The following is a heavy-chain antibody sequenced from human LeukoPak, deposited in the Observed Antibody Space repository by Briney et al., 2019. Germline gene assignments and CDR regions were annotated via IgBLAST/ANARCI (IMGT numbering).Heavy chain of an antibody. D-gene: IGHD5-18*01. V-gene: IGHV3-7*03. Sequence: GGSLRLSCAASGFILGSYWMSWVRQAPGKGLEWVANINQDGSERYYVDSVKGRFTISRDNAKNSLYLQMNSLRAEDTAVYYCARDDPAMVIWGQGTLVTVSS. CDR2: INQDGSER. CDR1: GFILGSYW. CDR3: ARDDPAMVI. J-gene: IGHJ4*02.